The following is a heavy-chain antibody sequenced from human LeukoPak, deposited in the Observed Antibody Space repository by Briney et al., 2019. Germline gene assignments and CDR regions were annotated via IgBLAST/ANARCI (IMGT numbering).Heavy chain of an antibody. CDR3: AREGGDIVVVPAAPNWFDP. J-gene: IGHJ5*02. CDR1: GFTFSSYA. Sequence: GGSLRLSCAASGFTFSSYAMHWVRQAPGKGLEWVAVISYDGSNKYYADSVKGRFTISRDNSKNTLHLQMNSLRAEDTAVYYCAREGGDIVVVPAAPNWFDPWGQGTLVTVSS. V-gene: IGHV3-30-3*01. CDR2: ISYDGSNK. D-gene: IGHD2-2*01.